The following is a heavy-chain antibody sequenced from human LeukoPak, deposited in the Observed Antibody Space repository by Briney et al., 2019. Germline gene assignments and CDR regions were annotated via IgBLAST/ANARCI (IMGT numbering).Heavy chain of an antibody. CDR1: GLTFSSYS. D-gene: IGHD3-22*01. CDR3: ARETCYYDTQAFDI. Sequence: GGSLRLSCAASGLTFSSYSMNWVRQAPGKGLEWVASISSPSSYIYYADSVKGRFTISRDNAKNSLYLQMNSLRAEDTAAYYCARETCYYDTQAFDIWGQGTMVTVSS. CDR2: ISSPSSYI. J-gene: IGHJ3*02. V-gene: IGHV3-21*01.